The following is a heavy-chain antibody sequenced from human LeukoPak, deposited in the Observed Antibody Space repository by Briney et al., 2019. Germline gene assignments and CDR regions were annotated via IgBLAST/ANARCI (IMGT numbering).Heavy chain of an antibody. CDR3: ARDPGHIAAAGIPRADY. Sequence: RTGGSLRLSCAASGFTFSSYAMSWVRQAPGKGLEWVSAISGSGGSTYYADSVKGRFTISRDNSKNTLYLQMNSLRAEDTAVYYCARDPGHIAAAGIPRADYWGQGTLVTVSS. CDR1: GFTFSSYA. D-gene: IGHD6-13*01. V-gene: IGHV3-23*01. J-gene: IGHJ4*02. CDR2: ISGSGGST.